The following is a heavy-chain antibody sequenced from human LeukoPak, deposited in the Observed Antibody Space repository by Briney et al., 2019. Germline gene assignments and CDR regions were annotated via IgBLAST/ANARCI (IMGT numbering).Heavy chain of an antibody. Sequence: GGSLRLSCAASGFTVSTNYMSWVRQAPGKGLEWVSVIYSGGATFYADSVKGRFTTSRDNSKSTLYLQLTSLRGEDTAFYYCVRLDPHSSSWFHGAFEIWGQGTMVTVSS. V-gene: IGHV3-53*01. CDR2: IYSGGAT. J-gene: IGHJ3*02. CDR1: GFTVSTNY. CDR3: VRLDPHSSSWFHGAFEI. D-gene: IGHD6-13*01.